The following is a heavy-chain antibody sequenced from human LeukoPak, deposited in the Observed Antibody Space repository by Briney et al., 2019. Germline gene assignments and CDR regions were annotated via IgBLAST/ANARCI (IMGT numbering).Heavy chain of an antibody. CDR2: ISGSGGST. CDR3: AKRDKQQKGFGSVDY. CDR1: GFTFSSYA. D-gene: IGHD2-15*01. J-gene: IGHJ4*02. Sequence: PRGSLRLSCAASGFTFSSYAMSWVRQAPGKGLEWVSAISGSGGSTYYADSVKGRFTISRDNSKNTLYLQMNSLRAEDTAVYYCAKRDKQQKGFGSVDYWGQGTLVTVSS. V-gene: IGHV3-23*01.